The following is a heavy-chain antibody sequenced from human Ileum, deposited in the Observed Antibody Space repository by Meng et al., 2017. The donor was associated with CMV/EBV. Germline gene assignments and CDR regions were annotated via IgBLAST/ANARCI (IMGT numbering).Heavy chain of an antibody. CDR2: ISGGGT. Sequence: LRLSCAASGFTFSSVAMSWGRQAPGRGLEWVSIISGGGTYYADSVKGRFTISRDNSKSTLSLQMNSLRAEDTALYYCVKGLTVFEYWGQGTLVTVSS. J-gene: IGHJ4*02. CDR3: VKGLTVFEY. CDR1: GFTFSSVA. V-gene: IGHV3-23*03. D-gene: IGHD2-8*02.